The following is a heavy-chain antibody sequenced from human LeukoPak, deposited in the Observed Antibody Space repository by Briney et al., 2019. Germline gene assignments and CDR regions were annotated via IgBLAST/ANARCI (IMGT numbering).Heavy chain of an antibody. CDR3: ARGHKTTIFGVVIIRGVWFDP. D-gene: IGHD3-3*01. CDR2: MNPNSGNT. V-gene: IGHV1-8*01. J-gene: IGHJ5*02. Sequence: ASVKVSCKASGYTFTSYDINWVRQATGQGLEWMGWMNPNSGNTGYAQKFQGRVTMTRNTSISTAYMELSSLRSEDTAVYYRARGHKTTIFGVVIIRGVWFDPWGQGTLVTVSS. CDR1: GYTFTSYD.